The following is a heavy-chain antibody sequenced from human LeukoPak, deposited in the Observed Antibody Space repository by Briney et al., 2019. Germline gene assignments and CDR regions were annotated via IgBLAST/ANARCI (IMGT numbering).Heavy chain of an antibody. Sequence: SETLSLTCTVSAGSINNYYWSWIRQPPGKGLEWIGYINYSGSTNYNPSLKSRVTISVDTSKKQVSLNLSSVTAADTAVYYCARVAARYVGMDVWGQGTTVTVSS. J-gene: IGHJ6*02. CDR1: AGSINNYY. CDR2: INYSGST. CDR3: ARVAARYVGMDV. V-gene: IGHV4-59*01. D-gene: IGHD6-6*01.